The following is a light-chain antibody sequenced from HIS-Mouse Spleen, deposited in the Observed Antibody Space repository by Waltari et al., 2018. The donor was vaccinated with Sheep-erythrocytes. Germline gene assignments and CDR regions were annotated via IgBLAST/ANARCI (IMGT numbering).Light chain of an antibody. V-gene: IGLV2-11*01. Sequence: QSALTQPRSVSGSPGQAVTIPCTGTSSDVVDYHYVAGYQLHPGKAPKLMIYDVSKRPAGVPDRFSGSKSGNTASLTISGLQAEDEADYYCCSYAGSYNHVFATGTKVTVL. CDR2: DVS. CDR3: CSYAGSYNHV. J-gene: IGLJ1*01. CDR1: SSDVVDYHY.